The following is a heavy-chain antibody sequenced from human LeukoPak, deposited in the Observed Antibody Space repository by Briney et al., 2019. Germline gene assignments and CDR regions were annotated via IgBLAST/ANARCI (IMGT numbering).Heavy chain of an antibody. CDR2: IYYSGRT. D-gene: IGHD4-11*01. CDR1: GGSISSDY. CDR3: VRGFYSPHH. Sequence: PSETLSLTCTVSGGSISSDYWSWIRQPPGKGLEWIGYIYYSGRTYYNPSLKSRITISVDTSKNQFSLKLSSVTAADTAVYYCVRGFYSPHHWGQGTLVTVSS. J-gene: IGHJ5*02. V-gene: IGHV4-59*01.